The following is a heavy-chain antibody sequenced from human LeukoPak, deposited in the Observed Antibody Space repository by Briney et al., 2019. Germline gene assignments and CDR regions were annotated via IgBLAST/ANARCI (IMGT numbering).Heavy chain of an antibody. CDR3: ARENFQY. J-gene: IGHJ4*02. V-gene: IGHV3-7*04. CDR1: GFTFSSYW. CDR2: IKPDGSDE. Sequence: GGSLKLSCAASGFTFSSYWMNWVRQAPGKGLEWVANIKPDGSDESYVDSVKGRFTISRDNAKNSLYLQMNSLRAEDTAVYYCARENFQYWAQGTLVTVSS.